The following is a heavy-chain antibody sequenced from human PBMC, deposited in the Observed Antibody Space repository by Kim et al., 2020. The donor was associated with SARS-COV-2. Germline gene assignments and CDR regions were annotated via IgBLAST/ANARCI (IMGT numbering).Heavy chain of an antibody. CDR3: VTGGGPA. Sequence: ASVKVSCKASGYTFTTYNIHWVRQAPGQGLEWMGWINSGKGNTKYSQKFQGRVSISRDISASTAYMDLSSLRSEDMAIYYCVTGGGPAWGQGTLVTVSS. CDR2: INSGKGNT. V-gene: IGHV1-3*04. D-gene: IGHD5-12*01. CDR1: GYTFTTYN. J-gene: IGHJ4*02.